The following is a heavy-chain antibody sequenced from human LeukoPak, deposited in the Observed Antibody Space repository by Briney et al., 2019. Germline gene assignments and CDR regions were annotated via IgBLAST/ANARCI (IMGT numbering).Heavy chain of an antibody. Sequence: PSETLSLTCTVSGGSISSSSYYWAWIRQPPGKGLEWIGSIHYSGSTYYNPSLQSRVTISIDTSKNQFSLKLRFVTAADTAVYYCARGERAYSRRDVFDIWGQGTMVTVSS. D-gene: IGHD5-18*01. V-gene: IGHV4-39*07. J-gene: IGHJ3*02. CDR2: IHYSGST. CDR1: GGSISSSSYY. CDR3: ARGERAYSRRDVFDI.